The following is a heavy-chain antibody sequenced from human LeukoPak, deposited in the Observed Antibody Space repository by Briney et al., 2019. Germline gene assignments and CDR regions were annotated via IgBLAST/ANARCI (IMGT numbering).Heavy chain of an antibody. D-gene: IGHD3-22*01. CDR1: EYTFIGYY. Sequence: ASVKVSCKVSEYTFIGYYIHWVRQAPGQGLEWMGGIIPIFGTANYAQKFQGRVTITADESTSTAYMELSSLRSEDTAVYYCARGLMYYYDSSGYHTENWGQGTLVTVSS. CDR3: ARGLMYYYDSSGYHTEN. CDR2: IIPIFGTA. V-gene: IGHV1-69*13. J-gene: IGHJ4*02.